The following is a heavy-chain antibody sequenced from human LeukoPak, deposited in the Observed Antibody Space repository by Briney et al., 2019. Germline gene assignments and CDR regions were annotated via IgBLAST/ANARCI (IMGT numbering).Heavy chain of an antibody. CDR3: AIAYESGSFYRAFAF. CDR1: GFNVAAYA. Sequence: GGSLRLSCAASGFNVAAYAMYWVRQPPGKSLEWVSLISGDSDNKYSAASVKGRFAISRDNSKNSLYLQMNSLTTEDTALYYCAIAYESGSFYRAFAFWGQGALVTVSS. V-gene: IGHV3-43*02. D-gene: IGHD3-10*01. CDR2: ISGDSDNK. J-gene: IGHJ4*02.